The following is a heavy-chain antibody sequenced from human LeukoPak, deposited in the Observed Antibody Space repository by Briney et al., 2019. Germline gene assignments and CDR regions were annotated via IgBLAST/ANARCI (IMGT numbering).Heavy chain of an antibody. J-gene: IGHJ3*02. Sequence: PGGSLRLSCAASGFTFSSYGMHWVRQAPGKGLEWVAVIWNDGSNKYYADSVKGRFTISRDNSKNTLYLQMNSLRAEDTAVYYCARALTLAAAGTKSAFDIWGQGTMVTVSS. CDR1: GFTFSSYG. CDR3: ARALTLAAAGTKSAFDI. V-gene: IGHV3-33*01. D-gene: IGHD6-13*01. CDR2: IWNDGSNK.